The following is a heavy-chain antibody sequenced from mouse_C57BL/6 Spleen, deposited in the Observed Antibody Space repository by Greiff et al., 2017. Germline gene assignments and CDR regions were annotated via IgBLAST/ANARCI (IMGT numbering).Heavy chain of an antibody. D-gene: IGHD1-1*01. Sequence: QVQLKQPGAELVMPGASVKLSCKASGYTFTSYWMHWVKQRPGQGLEWIGEIDPSDSYTNYNQKFKGKSTLTVDKSSSTAYMQLSSLTSEDSAVYYCARWGTTVAYYFDYWGQGTTLTVSS. CDR3: ARWGTTVAYYFDY. J-gene: IGHJ2*01. V-gene: IGHV1-69*01. CDR2: IDPSDSYT. CDR1: GYTFTSYW.